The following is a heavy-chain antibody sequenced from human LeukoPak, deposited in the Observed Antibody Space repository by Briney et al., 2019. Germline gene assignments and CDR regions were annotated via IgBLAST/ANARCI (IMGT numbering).Heavy chain of an antibody. V-gene: IGHV3-66*01. D-gene: IGHD3-10*01. CDR2: IYRDGST. Sequence: PGGSLRPSCVASGFTFSSYVMSWVRQAPGKGLEWVSVIYRDGSTYYADSVKGRFTISRDNSKNTLYLQMNSLRAEDTAVYYCAREGSQGSGSYFGYWGQGTLVTVSS. CDR3: AREGSQGSGSYFGY. J-gene: IGHJ4*02. CDR1: GFTFSSYV.